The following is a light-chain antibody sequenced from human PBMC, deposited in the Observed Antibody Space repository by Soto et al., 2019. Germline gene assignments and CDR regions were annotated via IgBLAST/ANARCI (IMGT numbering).Light chain of an antibody. CDR2: GAS. Sequence: ERVMTQSPVTLSVSAGEGATLSCRASQSVSRNLAWYQQKPGQAPRLLIYGASARATGIPARFSGNGSGTEFTLTIGSLQSEDFAVYYCQQYDSWPLTFGGGTKVEIK. V-gene: IGKV3-15*01. J-gene: IGKJ4*01. CDR3: QQYDSWPLT. CDR1: QSVSRN.